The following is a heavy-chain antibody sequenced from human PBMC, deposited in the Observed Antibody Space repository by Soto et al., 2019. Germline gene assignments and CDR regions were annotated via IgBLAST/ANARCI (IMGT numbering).Heavy chain of an antibody. Sequence: GGSLRLSCAASGFTFSSYAMHWVRQAPGKGLEWVAVISYDGSNKYYADSVKGRFTISRDNSKNTLYLQMNSLRAEDAAVYYSARDSGPEYDFWSGYSFFDYWGQGTLVTVSS. V-gene: IGHV3-30-3*01. D-gene: IGHD3-3*01. CDR1: GFTFSSYA. J-gene: IGHJ4*02. CDR3: ARDSGPEYDFWSGYSFFDY. CDR2: ISYDGSNK.